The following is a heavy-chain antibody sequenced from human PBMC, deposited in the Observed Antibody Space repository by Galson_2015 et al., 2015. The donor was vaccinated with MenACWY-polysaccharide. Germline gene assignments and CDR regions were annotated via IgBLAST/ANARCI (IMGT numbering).Heavy chain of an antibody. V-gene: IGHV4-4*02. CDR1: GDSISSTNW. CDR2: ISHNENT. Sequence: SETLSLTCAVSGDSISSTNWWNWVRQPPGTGLEWIGEISHNENTIYNPSLKSRVSISLDKSKNQFSLNLSSVTAADTAVYYCGTRSVNYFHMDVWGKGTTVTVSS. J-gene: IGHJ6*03. CDR3: GTRSVNYFHMDV. D-gene: IGHD6-19*01.